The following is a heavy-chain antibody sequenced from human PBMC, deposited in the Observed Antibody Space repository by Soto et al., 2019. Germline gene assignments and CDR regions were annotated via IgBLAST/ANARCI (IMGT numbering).Heavy chain of an antibody. CDR2: ISHSGRT. CDR3: SCGSSFDY. CDR1: GASLRSGSYY. D-gene: IGHD5-12*01. Sequence: SETLSLTCTVSGASLRSGSYYWSWIRQPPGKGLEWIGYISHSGRTNYDPSLKSRLTMSVDTSQNQFSLQLNSVTAADEAVYYCSCGSSFDYWGQGTLVTVSS. J-gene: IGHJ4*02. V-gene: IGHV4-61*01.